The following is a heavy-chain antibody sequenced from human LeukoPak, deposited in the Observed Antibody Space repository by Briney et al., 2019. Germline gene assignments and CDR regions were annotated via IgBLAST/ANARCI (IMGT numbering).Heavy chain of an antibody. Sequence: EGSLRLSCAASGFTFSDNYLSWIRQAPGKGLEWISYISPSGSTIYYADSVKGRFTISRDNAKNSLYLQMNSLRAEDTALYHCVTYAYWGQGTLVTVSS. D-gene: IGHD1-20*01. J-gene: IGHJ4*01. CDR1: GFTFSDNY. CDR3: VTYAY. CDR2: ISPSGSTI. V-gene: IGHV3-11*04.